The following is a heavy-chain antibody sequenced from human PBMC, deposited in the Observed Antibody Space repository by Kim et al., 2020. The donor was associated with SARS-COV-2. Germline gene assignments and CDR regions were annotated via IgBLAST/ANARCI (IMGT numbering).Heavy chain of an antibody. CDR3: ARGRGDY. J-gene: IGHJ4*02. Sequence: GGSLRLSCAASGFTFSNYAMYWVRQAPGKGLELVSIISTTYNTYHADSVKGRFTISRDNSKNTLYLQMTSLRADDTAIYYCARGRGDYWGQGTLVTVSS. CDR2: IISTTYNT. CDR1: GFTFSNYA. V-gene: IGHV3-23*01.